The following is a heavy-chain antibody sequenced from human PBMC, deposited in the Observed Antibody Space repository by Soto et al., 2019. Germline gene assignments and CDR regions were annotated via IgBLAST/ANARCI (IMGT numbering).Heavy chain of an antibody. V-gene: IGHV4-39*01. Sequence: SETLSLTCAVSGGSISGTTYSWGWIRQPPGKGLEWIGSGYYTGSTYYNPSLKSRVTISVDTSKNQFSLRLSSVTAADTAVYYCARRISAEPNYYFDYWGQGTLVTVSS. CDR1: GGSISGTTYS. J-gene: IGHJ4*02. CDR3: ARRISAEPNYYFDY. CDR2: GYYTGST.